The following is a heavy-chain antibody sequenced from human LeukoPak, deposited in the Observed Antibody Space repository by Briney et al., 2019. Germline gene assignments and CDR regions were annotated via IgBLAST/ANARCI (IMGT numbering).Heavy chain of an antibody. CDR3: AGRIHSSWTNDY. Sequence: GGSLRLSCAASGFTFSNAWMSWVRQAPGKGLEWVSVIYSGGSTYYADSVKGRFTISRDNSKNTLYLQMNSLRAEDTAVYYCAGRIHSSWTNDYWGQGTLVTVSS. D-gene: IGHD2/OR15-2a*01. CDR2: IYSGGST. V-gene: IGHV3-66*01. J-gene: IGHJ4*02. CDR1: GFTFSNAW.